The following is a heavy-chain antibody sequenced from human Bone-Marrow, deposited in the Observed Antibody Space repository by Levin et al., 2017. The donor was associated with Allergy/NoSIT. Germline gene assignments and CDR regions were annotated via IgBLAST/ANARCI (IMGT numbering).Heavy chain of an antibody. CDR1: GFTFSSYW. J-gene: IGHJ4*02. CDR2: IKQDGSEK. CDR3: ARDSSGWYSDYFDY. V-gene: IGHV3-7*01. Sequence: GESLKISCAASGFTFSSYWMSWVRQAPGKGLEWVANIKQDGSEKYYVDSVKGRFPISRDNAKNSLYLQMNSLRAEDTAVYYCARDSSGWYSDYFDYWGQGTLVTVSS. D-gene: IGHD6-19*01.